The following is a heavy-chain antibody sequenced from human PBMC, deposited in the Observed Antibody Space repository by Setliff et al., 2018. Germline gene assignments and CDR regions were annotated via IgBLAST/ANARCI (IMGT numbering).Heavy chain of an antibody. Sequence: GGSLRLSCAASGFTFRDYALYWVRQAPDKGLEWVARISSNVDDTSYADSVKGRFTISRDNAKNSLYLQMNGLRAEDTAIYYCVRDVSRWLQFLGSFDQWGQGILVTVSS. CDR2: ISSNVDDT. CDR3: VRDVSRWLQFLGSFDQ. J-gene: IGHJ4*02. V-gene: IGHV3-30*07. D-gene: IGHD5-12*01. CDR1: GFTFRDYA.